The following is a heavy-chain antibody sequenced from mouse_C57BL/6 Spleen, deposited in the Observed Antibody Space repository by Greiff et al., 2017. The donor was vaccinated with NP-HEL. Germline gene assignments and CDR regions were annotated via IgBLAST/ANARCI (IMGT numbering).Heavy chain of an antibody. CDR2: IWRGGST. J-gene: IGHJ4*01. CDR1: GFSLTSYG. D-gene: IGHD4-1*01. V-gene: IGHV2-5*01. CDR3: ANAKPSGTPYAMDY. Sequence: VQLQQSGPGLVQPSQSLSITCTVSGFSLTSYGVHWVRQSPGKGLEWLGVIWRGGSTDYNAAFMSRLSITKDNSKSQVFFKMNSLQADDTAIYYCANAKPSGTPYAMDYWGQGTSVTVSS.